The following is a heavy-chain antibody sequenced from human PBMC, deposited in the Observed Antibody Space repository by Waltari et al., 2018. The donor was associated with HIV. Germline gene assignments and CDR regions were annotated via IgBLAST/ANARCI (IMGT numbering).Heavy chain of an antibody. CDR1: GISFFNRYG. CDR3: AKDRRQGYYDDNSGDRPFDS. Sequence: QVQVVESGGGVVPPGGALRLFGAASGISFFNRYGLHWVALAPGKGRGGVATISYDATTLDYPQAMKGRFTISRDKSTTTVYLQMNSRRGEHTAIAYCAKDRRQGYYDDNSGDRPFDSWGQGTLVTVSS. V-gene: IGHV3-30*18. CDR2: ISYDATTL. D-gene: IGHD3-22*01. J-gene: IGHJ4*02.